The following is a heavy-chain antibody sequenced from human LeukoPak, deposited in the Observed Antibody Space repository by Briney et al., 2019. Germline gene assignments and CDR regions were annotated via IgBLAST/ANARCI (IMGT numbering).Heavy chain of an antibody. CDR1: GYISSGYY. D-gene: IGHD2-15*01. Sequence: ASVKVSCKASGYISSGYYMHWLRQAPGQGLEWMGWINPNSGGADYAQKFQGRVTMTRDTSISTAYMALSRLRSDDTAVYYCAKGPPEYCSGGSCHSGRNWIDPWGQGTLVTVSS. CDR2: INPNSGGA. J-gene: IGHJ5*02. V-gene: IGHV1-2*02. CDR3: AKGPPEYCSGGSCHSGRNWIDP.